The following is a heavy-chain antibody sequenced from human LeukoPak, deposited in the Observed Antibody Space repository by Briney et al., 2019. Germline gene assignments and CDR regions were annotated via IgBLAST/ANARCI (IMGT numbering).Heavy chain of an antibody. D-gene: IGHD3-10*01. Sequence: SETLSLTCTVSGGSISSYYWSWIRQPPGKGLEWIGYIYYSGSTNYNPSLKSRVTISVDTSKNQFSLKLSSVTAADTVVYYCARSVRTMVRGVINNWFDPWGQGTLVTVSS. J-gene: IGHJ5*02. CDR3: ARSVRTMVRGVINNWFDP. V-gene: IGHV4-59*01. CDR2: IYYSGST. CDR1: GGSISSYY.